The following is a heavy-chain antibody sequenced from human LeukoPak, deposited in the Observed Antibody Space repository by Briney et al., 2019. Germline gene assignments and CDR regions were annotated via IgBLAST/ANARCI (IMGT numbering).Heavy chain of an antibody. CDR2: IYSGGST. D-gene: IGHD6-19*01. CDR1: GFTVSSNY. CDR3: VREDSSGWHYFDY. J-gene: IGHJ4*02. Sequence: GGSLRLSCAASGFTVSSNYMSWVRQAPGKGLEWVSVIYSGGSTYYADSVKGRFTISRDNFKNTLYLQMNSLRAEDSAVYYCVREDSSGWHYFDYWGQGTLVSVSS. V-gene: IGHV3-66*01.